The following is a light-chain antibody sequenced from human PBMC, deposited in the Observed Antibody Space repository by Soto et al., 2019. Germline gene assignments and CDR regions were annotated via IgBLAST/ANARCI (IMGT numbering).Light chain of an antibody. J-gene: IGKJ1*01. V-gene: IGKV3D-15*01. CDR3: QQYYNWPRT. CDR1: QTVSSN. Sequence: EIVVAQAPSTLSLSPCERSTLSCRASQTVSSNLAWYQQKPGQAPRLLIYGASSRATGIPDRFSGSGSGTEFTLTISSLQPEDFAVYYCQQYYNWPRTFGQGTKVDIK. CDR2: GAS.